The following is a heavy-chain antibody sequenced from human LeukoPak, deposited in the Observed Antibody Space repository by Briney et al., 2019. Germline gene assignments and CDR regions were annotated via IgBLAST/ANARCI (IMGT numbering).Heavy chain of an antibody. CDR1: GGSISVFY. CDR3: ARRGSGSGTAPDTFDL. D-gene: IGHD3-10*01. V-gene: IGHV4-59*08. J-gene: IGHJ3*01. CDR2: IYYTGTT. Sequence: SETLSLTCTVSGGSISVFYWSWIRQPPGKGLEWIGYIYYTGTTNYNPSLKSRVAISVDTSKNQFSLKLSSVTATDTAVYYCARRGSGSGTAPDTFDLWGQGTMVTVSS.